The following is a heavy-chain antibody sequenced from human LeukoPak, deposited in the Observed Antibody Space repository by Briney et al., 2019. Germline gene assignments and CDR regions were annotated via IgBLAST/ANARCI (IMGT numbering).Heavy chain of an antibody. V-gene: IGHV1-2*02. CDR3: ARSPLGGQQLAHYYYYYYMDV. J-gene: IGHJ6*03. D-gene: IGHD6-13*01. CDR2: INPNSGGT. Sequence: ASVKVSCKASGYTFTGYYMHWVRQAPGQGLEWMGWINPNSGGTNYAQKFQGRVTMTRDTSISTAYMELSRLRSDDTAVYYCARSPLGGQQLAHYYYYYYMDVWGKGTTVTISS. CDR1: GYTFTGYY.